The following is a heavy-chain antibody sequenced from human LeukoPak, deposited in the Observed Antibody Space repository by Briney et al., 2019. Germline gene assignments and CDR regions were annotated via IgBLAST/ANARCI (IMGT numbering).Heavy chain of an antibody. D-gene: IGHD3-16*01. CDR3: ARVGMMGNWFDP. Sequence: GESLKISCKGSGYTFTNHWIGWVRQMPGRGLEWMAIIYPGDSDTRYSPFFQGQVTISADKSISTAYLQWSSLKASDTAMYYCARVGMMGNWFDPWGQGTLVTVSS. CDR1: GYTFTNHW. V-gene: IGHV5-51*01. J-gene: IGHJ5*02. CDR2: IYPGDSDT.